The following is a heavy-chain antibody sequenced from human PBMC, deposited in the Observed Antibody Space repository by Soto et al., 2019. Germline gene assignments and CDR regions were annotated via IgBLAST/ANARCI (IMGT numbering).Heavy chain of an antibody. CDR2: ISSSSSYI. J-gene: IGHJ6*02. D-gene: IGHD3-10*01. CDR3: ARGRFVVQRYYYYYGMDV. Sequence: EVQLVESGGGLVKPGGSLRLSCAASGFTFSSYSMNWVRQAPGKGLEWVSSISSSSSYIYYADSVKGRFTISRDNAKNSLYLQMNSLRAEDTAVYYCARGRFVVQRYYYYYGMDVWGQGTTVTVSS. CDR1: GFTFSSYS. V-gene: IGHV3-21*01.